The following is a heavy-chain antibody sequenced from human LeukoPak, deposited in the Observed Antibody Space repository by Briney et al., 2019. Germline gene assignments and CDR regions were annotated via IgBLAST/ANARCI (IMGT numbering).Heavy chain of an antibody. V-gene: IGHV3-30*03. CDR2: ISHDGINT. CDR3: ARDTGSSVLDY. CDR1: RFSFSNYA. D-gene: IGHD3-10*01. J-gene: IGHJ4*02. Sequence: GRSLRLSCAASRFSFSNYAMHWVRQDSGRGLEWLAVISHDGINTYYADSVKGRFTISRDNSKNTLYLQMNSLRAEDTAVYYCARDTGSSVLDYWGQGTLITVSS.